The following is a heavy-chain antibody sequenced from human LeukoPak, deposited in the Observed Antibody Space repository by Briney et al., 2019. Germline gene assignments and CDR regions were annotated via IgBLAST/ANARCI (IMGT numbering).Heavy chain of an antibody. J-gene: IGHJ6*03. Sequence: SETLSLTCTVSGGSISSYYWSWIRQPPGKGLEWIGYIYYSGSTNYNPSLKSRVTISVDTSKDQFSLKLGSVTAADTAVYYCARTTEGGYTYGYFYYYYMDVWGKGTTVTISS. CDR2: IYYSGST. CDR1: GGSISSYY. V-gene: IGHV4-59*01. CDR3: ARTTEGGYTYGYFYYYYMDV. D-gene: IGHD5-18*01.